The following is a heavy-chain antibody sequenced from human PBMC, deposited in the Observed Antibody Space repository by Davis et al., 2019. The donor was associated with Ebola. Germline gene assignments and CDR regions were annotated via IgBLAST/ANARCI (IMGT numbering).Heavy chain of an antibody. CDR1: GGSISSYC. CDR2: MCYSWNT. D-gene: IGHD4-17*01. V-gene: IGHV4-59*01. CDR3: LGGRYGEPFDY. J-gene: IGHJ4*02. Sequence: PSETLSLTCSVSGGSISSYCWTWIRQPPGQGLEWIGNMCYSWNTEYNPSLKSRVTVAVDTSKNQVSLNLSSVTAADTAVYYCLGGRYGEPFDYWGQGTLVTVSS.